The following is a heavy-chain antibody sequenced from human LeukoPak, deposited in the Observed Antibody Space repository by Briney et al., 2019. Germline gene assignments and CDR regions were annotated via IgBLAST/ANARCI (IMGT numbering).Heavy chain of an antibody. J-gene: IGHJ4*02. CDR2: IETNAKNYAT. V-gene: IGHV3-73*01. Sequence: GGSLKLSCAASGFTFSGCAMHWVRQASGKGLEWVGRIETNAKNYATAYSASVKGRFIISRDESKNTGYLQMNSLNTDDTAVYYCTRDGGSWSHLDSWGQGTLVTVSS. CDR3: TRDGGSWSHLDS. D-gene: IGHD2-15*01. CDR1: GFTFSGCA.